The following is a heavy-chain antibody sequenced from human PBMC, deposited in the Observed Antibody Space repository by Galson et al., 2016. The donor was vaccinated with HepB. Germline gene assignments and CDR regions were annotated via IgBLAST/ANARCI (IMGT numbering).Heavy chain of an antibody. D-gene: IGHD1-20*01. CDR3: ASQITGMGYYHAMDV. V-gene: IGHV1-69*13. CDR2: IIPMFGSA. Sequence: SVKVSCKASGGTFSKHAISWVRQAPGQGPEWMGGIIPMFGSAAYAQKWQGRVTITADESASVAYMELSSLRSEDTAVYYCASQITGMGYYHAMDVWGQGTTVTVSS. J-gene: IGHJ6*02. CDR1: GGTFSKHA.